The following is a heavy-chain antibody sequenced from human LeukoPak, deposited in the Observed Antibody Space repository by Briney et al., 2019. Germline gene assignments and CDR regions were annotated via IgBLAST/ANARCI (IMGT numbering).Heavy chain of an antibody. CDR2: IWYDGYNK. CDR3: ARVSRYGSGYYYTLAY. J-gene: IGHJ4*02. Sequence: GGSLRLSCAASGFIFSNYGMHWVRQAPGKGLEWVAGIWYDGYNKFYADSAKGRYTISRDNSKNTLYLQMSSLRAEDTALYYCARVSRYGSGYYYTLAYWGQGTLVTVSS. CDR1: GFIFSNYG. V-gene: IGHV3-33*01. D-gene: IGHD3-10*01.